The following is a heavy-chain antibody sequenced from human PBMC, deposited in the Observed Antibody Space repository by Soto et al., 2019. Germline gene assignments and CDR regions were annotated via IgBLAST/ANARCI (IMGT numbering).Heavy chain of an antibody. Sequence: PSETLSLTCAVSGGSISSGGYSWSWIRQPPGKGLEWIGYIYHSGSTYYNPSLKSRVTISVDRSKNQFSLKLSSVTAADTAVYYCARALYSSSWLSVSGSRNWYFDLWGRGTLVPVSS. CDR1: GGSISSGGYS. V-gene: IGHV4-30-2*01. CDR2: IYHSGST. J-gene: IGHJ2*01. CDR3: ARALYSSSWLSVSGSRNWYFDL. D-gene: IGHD6-13*01.